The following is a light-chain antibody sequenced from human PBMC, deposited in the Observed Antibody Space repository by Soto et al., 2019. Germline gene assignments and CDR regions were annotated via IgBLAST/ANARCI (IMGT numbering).Light chain of an antibody. CDR1: QSVSSSY. CDR3: QQYGSSPALT. V-gene: IGKV3-20*01. CDR2: GAS. J-gene: IGKJ4*01. Sequence: EIVLTQSPGTLSLSPGERATLSCRASQSVSSSYLAWYQQKPGQAPRLRIYGASSSATGIPDRFSGSGSGTDFTLTISRLEPEDFAVYYCQQYGSSPALTFGGGTKVQIK.